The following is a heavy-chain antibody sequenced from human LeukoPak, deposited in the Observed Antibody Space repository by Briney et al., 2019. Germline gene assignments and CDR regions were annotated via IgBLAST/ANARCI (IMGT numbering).Heavy chain of an antibody. CDR3: ARDGVDSSADY. Sequence: VSVKVSCNASGFTFTGYYMHWVRQAPGQGLEWMGWINPNSGGTNYAQKFQGRVTMTRDTSISTAYMELSRLRSDDTAVYYCARDGVDSSADYWGQGTLVTVSS. CDR2: INPNSGGT. V-gene: IGHV1-2*02. CDR1: GFTFTGYY. D-gene: IGHD3-22*01. J-gene: IGHJ4*02.